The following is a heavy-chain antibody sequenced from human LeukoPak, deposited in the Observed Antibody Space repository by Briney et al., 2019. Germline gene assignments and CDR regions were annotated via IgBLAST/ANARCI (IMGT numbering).Heavy chain of an antibody. CDR3: AGAQKLPQYYFDY. Sequence: PSETLSLTCTVSAGSISSYYWSWIRQPPGKGLEWIGYIYYSGSTNYNPSLKSRVTISVDTSKNQFSLKLSSVTAADTAVYYCAGAQKLPQYYFDYWGQGTLVTVSS. V-gene: IGHV4-59*01. J-gene: IGHJ4*02. CDR1: AGSISSYY. CDR2: IYYSGST. D-gene: IGHD2-15*01.